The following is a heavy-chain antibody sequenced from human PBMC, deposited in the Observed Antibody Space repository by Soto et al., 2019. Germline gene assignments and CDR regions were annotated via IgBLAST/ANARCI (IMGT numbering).Heavy chain of an antibody. CDR1: GFTFSSYG. CDR3: AKYSTYSYGLITDY. D-gene: IGHD5-18*01. J-gene: IGHJ4*02. Sequence: QVQLVESGGGVVQPGRSLRLSCAASGFTFSSYGMHWVRQAPGKGLEWVAVISYDGSNKYYADSVKGRFTISRDNSKNTLYLQMNSLRAEDTAVYYCAKYSTYSYGLITDYWGQGTLVTVSS. CDR2: ISYDGSNK. V-gene: IGHV3-30*18.